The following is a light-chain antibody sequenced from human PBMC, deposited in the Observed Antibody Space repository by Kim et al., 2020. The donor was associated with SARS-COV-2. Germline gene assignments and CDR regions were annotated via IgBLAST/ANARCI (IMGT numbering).Light chain of an antibody. V-gene: IGKV3-20*01. Sequence: EIVMTQSPGTLSLSPGERATLSCRASQSVSSRHLAWYQQKSGQAPRLLIYGASNRATGIPDRFSGSGSGTDFTLTISRLEPEDFVVYYCQQYGSSPGLTFGGGTKLEI. CDR3: QQYGSSPGLT. CDR1: QSVSSRH. J-gene: IGKJ4*01. CDR2: GAS.